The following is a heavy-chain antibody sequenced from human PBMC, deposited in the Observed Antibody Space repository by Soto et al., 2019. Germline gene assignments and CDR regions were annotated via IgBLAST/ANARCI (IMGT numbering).Heavy chain of an antibody. CDR2: IYWDDDK. Sequence: QITLKESGPTLVKPTQTLTLTCTFSGFSLSTTGVGVGWIRQPPGKALDWLALIYWDDDKRYSPSLKSRLTITQHTYKNQLVLTMTNMDPIDTATYSCVHATPVPPGGDYWGQGTLVTVSS. CDR3: VHATPVPPGGDY. CDR1: GFSLSTTGVG. J-gene: IGHJ4*02. D-gene: IGHD4-17*01. V-gene: IGHV2-5*02.